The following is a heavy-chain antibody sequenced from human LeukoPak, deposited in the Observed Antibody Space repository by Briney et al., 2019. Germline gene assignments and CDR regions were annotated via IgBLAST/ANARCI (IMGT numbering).Heavy chain of an antibody. J-gene: IGHJ4*02. V-gene: IGHV4-61*08. D-gene: IGHD2-2*03. CDR2: IYYSGST. CDR1: GGSISSGGYY. Sequence: KASETLSLTCTVSGGSISSGGYYWSWIRQHPGKGLEWIGYIYYSGSTNYDPSLKSRVTISVDTSKNQFSLKLSSVTAADTAVYYCARHGSTGPFDYWGQGTLVTVSS. CDR3: ARHGSTGPFDY.